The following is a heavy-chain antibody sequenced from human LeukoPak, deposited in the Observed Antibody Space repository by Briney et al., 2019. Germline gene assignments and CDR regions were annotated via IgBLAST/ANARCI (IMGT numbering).Heavy chain of an antibody. Sequence: SETLSLTCTVSGGSMSGYYWSWIRQPPEKGLEWIGYIYPSGNTNYNPSLKSRVTISVDTSKKQFSLKLSSVTAADTAVYYCVTYYFDSSGPKKNYWGQGTLVTVSS. CDR2: IYPSGNT. CDR1: GGSMSGYY. J-gene: IGHJ4*02. V-gene: IGHV4-59*12. D-gene: IGHD3-22*01. CDR3: VTYYFDSSGPKKNY.